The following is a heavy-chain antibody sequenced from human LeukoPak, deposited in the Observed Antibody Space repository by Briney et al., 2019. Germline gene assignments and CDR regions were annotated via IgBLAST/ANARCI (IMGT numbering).Heavy chain of an antibody. V-gene: IGHV4-34*01. CDR2: INHSGGT. J-gene: IGHJ4*02. CDR1: GGSFSGYY. Sequence: PSETLSLTCAVYGGSFSGYYWSWIRQPPGKGLEWIGEINHSGGTNYNPSLKSRVTISVDTSKNQFSLKLSSVTAADTAVYYCARGTAAAAGDFDYWGQGTLVTVSS. CDR3: ARGTAAAAGDFDY. D-gene: IGHD6-13*01.